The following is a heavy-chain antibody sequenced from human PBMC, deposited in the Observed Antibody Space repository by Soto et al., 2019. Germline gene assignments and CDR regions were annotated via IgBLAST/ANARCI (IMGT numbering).Heavy chain of an antibody. CDR2: INVYNGNT. D-gene: IGHD4-17*01. J-gene: IGHJ5*02. Sequence: ASVKVSCKASGGTFSSYGISWVRQAPGQGLEWMGWINVYNGNTNYAQRVQGRVTLTTDTSTNTAYMELRNLRSDDMGIYYCAREDYGAHNWFDPWGQGTLVTVSS. CDR1: GGTFSSYG. V-gene: IGHV1-18*03. CDR3: AREDYGAHNWFDP.